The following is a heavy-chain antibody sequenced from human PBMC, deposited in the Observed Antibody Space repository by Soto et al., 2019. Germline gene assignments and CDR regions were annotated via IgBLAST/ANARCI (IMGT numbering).Heavy chain of an antibody. CDR3: ARRGYSGVFVAATLAEAFES. CDR1: GYTLTSHG. CDR2: ISAYNGNT. V-gene: IGHV1-18*04. Sequence: VKVYWQSSGYTLTSHGISWVRQAPGQEIEWMGWISAYNGNTNYAQKLQGRVTMTTDTSTSTAYMELRSLRSDDTAVYYCARRGYSGVFVAATLAEAFESWGQGTRVTVS. D-gene: IGHD2-15*01. J-gene: IGHJ3*01.